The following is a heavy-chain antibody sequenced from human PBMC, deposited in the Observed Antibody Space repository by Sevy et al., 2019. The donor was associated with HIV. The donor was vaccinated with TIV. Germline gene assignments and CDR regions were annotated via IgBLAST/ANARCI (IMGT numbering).Heavy chain of an antibody. CDR3: TRGYYYDSSGYSDY. V-gene: IGHV3-49*03. Sequence: GGSLRLSCTGSGFTFGDYAMNWFRQAPGMGLEWVGFIRSKDYGGATEYAASVKGRFTISRDDSKSIADLQMNSLKTENTAVYYCTRGYYYDSSGYSDYWGQGTLVTVSS. J-gene: IGHJ4*02. CDR1: GFTFGDYA. D-gene: IGHD3-22*01. CDR2: IRSKDYGGAT.